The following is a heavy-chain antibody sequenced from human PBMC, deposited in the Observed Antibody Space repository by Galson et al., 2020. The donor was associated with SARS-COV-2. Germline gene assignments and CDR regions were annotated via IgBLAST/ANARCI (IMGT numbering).Heavy chain of an antibody. Sequence: RQDVPTLVKPTQTLTLTCTISGFSLSTSGVSVSWVRQPPGRALEWVALIDWDNDKFYSTSLKTRLTISKDTARNQVVLTMSNIDPVDTGTYYCARSRNGYSHFDYWGQGTLVTVFS. J-gene: IGHJ4*02. D-gene: IGHD5-18*01. CDR3: ARSRNGYSHFDY. CDR1: GFSLSTSGVS. CDR2: IDWDNDK. V-gene: IGHV2-70*20.